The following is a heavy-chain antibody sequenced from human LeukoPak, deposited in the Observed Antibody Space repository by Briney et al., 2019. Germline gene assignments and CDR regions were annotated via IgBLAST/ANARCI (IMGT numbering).Heavy chain of an antibody. CDR2: IYTSGST. CDR3: ARYFWSGYYGYFDY. CDR1: GGSISSYY. Sequence: KASETLSLTCTVSGGSISSYYWSWIRQPAGKGLEWIGRIYTSGSTNYNPFLKSRVTMSVDTSKNQFSLKLSSVTAADTAVYYCARYFWSGYYGYFDYWGQGTLVTVSS. D-gene: IGHD3-3*01. J-gene: IGHJ4*02. V-gene: IGHV4-4*07.